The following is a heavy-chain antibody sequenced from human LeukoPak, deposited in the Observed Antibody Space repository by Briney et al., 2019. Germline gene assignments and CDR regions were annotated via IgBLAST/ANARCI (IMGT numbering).Heavy chain of an antibody. D-gene: IGHD3/OR15-3a*01. V-gene: IGHV3-13*01. J-gene: IGHJ6*02. CDR3: ARVGQGLGMDV. CDR2: IGTAGDT. Sequence: PGGSLRLSCAASGFTFSSYDMHWVRQATGKGLEWVSAIGTAGDTYYPGSVKGRFTISRENAKNSLYLQMNSLRAGGTAVYYCARVGQGLGMDVWGQGTTVTVSS. CDR1: GFTFSSYD.